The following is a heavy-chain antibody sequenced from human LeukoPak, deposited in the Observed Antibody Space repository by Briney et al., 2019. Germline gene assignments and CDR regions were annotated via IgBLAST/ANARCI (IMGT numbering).Heavy chain of an antibody. CDR1: GYSIRSGYY. CDR2: TYHSGST. J-gene: IGHJ4*02. V-gene: IGHV4-38-2*02. CDR3: ARDLGQVARYYFDY. Sequence: PSETLSLTCAVSGYSIRSGYYWGWTRQPPGKGLEGIGNTYHSGSTYYSPSLKSRVTISMDTSKNQFSLKLRSVTAADTAVYYCARDLGQVARYYFDYWGQGTLVTVSS. D-gene: IGHD7-27*01.